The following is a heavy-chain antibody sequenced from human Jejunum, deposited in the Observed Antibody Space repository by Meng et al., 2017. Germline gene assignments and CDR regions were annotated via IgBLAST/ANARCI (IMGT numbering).Heavy chain of an antibody. CDR1: GFICSDYY. CDR2: ITSSGNTI. V-gene: IGHV3-11*01. CDR3: ARDFPRKTSVTTTLFDY. D-gene: IGHD4-17*01. Sequence: VQLRVSGGGLGKPGGSLRLSFAASGFICSDYYMSGIRQAPGKGLEWISYITSSGNTICYADSVRGRFTVSRDNAKNSLYLQISSLRGEDTAVYYCARDFPRKTSVTTTLFDYWGQGTLVTVSS. J-gene: IGHJ4*02.